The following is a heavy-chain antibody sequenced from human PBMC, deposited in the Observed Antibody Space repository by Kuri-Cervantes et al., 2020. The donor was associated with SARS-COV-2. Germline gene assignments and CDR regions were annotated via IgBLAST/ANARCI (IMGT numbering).Heavy chain of an antibody. D-gene: IGHD3-10*01. CDR2: ISSSSSYI. CDR1: GFTFSSYS. CDR3: ARDRTGYYGSGSRRDY. J-gene: IGHJ4*02. Sequence: GESLKISCAASGFTFSSYSMNWVRQAPGKGLEWVSSISSSSSYIYYADSVKGRFTISRDNAKSSLYLQMNSLRAEDTAVYYCARDRTGYYGSGSRRDYWGQGTLVTVSS. V-gene: IGHV3-21*01.